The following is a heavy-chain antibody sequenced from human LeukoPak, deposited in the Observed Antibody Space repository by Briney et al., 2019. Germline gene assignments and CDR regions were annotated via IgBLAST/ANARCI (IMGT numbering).Heavy chain of an antibody. Sequence: SQTLSLTCAISGDSVSSNSAAWNWIRQSPSRGLEWLGRTYYRSKWYNDYAVSVKSRITINPDTSKNQFSLQLNSVTPEDTAVYYCARDSPESDTAMDISYYYYYYGMDVWGQGTTVTVAS. D-gene: IGHD5-18*01. CDR3: ARDSPESDTAMDISYYYYYYGMDV. CDR2: TYYRSKWYN. J-gene: IGHJ6*02. CDR1: GDSVSSNSAA. V-gene: IGHV6-1*01.